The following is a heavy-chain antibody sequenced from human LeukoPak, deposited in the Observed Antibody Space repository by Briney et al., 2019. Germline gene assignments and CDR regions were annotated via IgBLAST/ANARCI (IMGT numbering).Heavy chain of an antibody. CDR2: IDHSGST. V-gene: IGHV4-38-2*01. CDR1: GYSISSGYY. CDR3: ARAPYSGSYEGFQH. Sequence: PSETLSLTCAVSGYSISSGYYWGWIRQPPGKGLEWIGEIDHSGSTNYNPSLKRRVTISVHPSKNQFSLILSSLTAADTAVYYCARAPYSGSYEGFQHWGQGTLVTVSS. D-gene: IGHD1-26*01. J-gene: IGHJ1*01.